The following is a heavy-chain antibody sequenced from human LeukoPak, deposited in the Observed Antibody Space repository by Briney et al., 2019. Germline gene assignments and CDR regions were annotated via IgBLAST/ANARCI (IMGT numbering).Heavy chain of an antibody. V-gene: IGHV4-4*07. CDR3: ARWKMVYAIDAFDI. CDR1: GGSISSYY. J-gene: IGHJ3*02. D-gene: IGHD2-8*01. CDR2: IYTSGST. Sequence: PSETLSLTCTVSGGSISSYYWSWIRQPAGKGLEWIGRIYTSGSTNYNRSLKSRVTMSVDTSKNQFSLKLSSVTAADTAVYYCARWKMVYAIDAFDIWGQGTMVTVSS.